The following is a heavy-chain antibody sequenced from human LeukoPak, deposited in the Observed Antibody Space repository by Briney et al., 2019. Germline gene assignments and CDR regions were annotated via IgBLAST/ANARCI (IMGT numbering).Heavy chain of an antibody. CDR2: INHGEST. Sequence: SETLSLTCAVSGGSISSGGYSWSWIRQPPGTGLEWIGNINHGESTYYNPSLKSRVSISADRSKNQFSLKLSSVIAADTAVYHCARANSCEVRGEACDWFDPWGQGTLVTVSS. V-gene: IGHV4-30-2*01. D-gene: IGHD3-10*01. J-gene: IGHJ5*02. CDR3: ARANSCEVRGEACDWFDP. CDR1: GGSISSGGYS.